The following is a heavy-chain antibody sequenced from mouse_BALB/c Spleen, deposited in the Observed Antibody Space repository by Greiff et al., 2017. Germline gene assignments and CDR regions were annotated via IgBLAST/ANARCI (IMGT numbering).Heavy chain of an antibody. D-gene: IGHD2-1*01. J-gene: IGHJ3*01. CDR1: GFTFSSFG. CDR3: ARSYGNHGWFAY. V-gene: IGHV5-17*02. CDR2: ISSGSSTI. Sequence: EVQRVESGGGLVQPGGSRKLSCAASGFTFSSFGMHWVRQAPEKGLEWVAYISSGSSTIYYADTVKGRFTISRDNPKNTLFLQMTSLRSEDTAMYYCARSYGNHGWFAYWGQGTLVTVSA.